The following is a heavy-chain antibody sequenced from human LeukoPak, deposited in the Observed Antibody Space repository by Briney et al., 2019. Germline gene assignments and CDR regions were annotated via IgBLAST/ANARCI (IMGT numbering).Heavy chain of an antibody. CDR3: AKEYYYDSSGYYLDAFDI. D-gene: IGHD3-22*01. CDR2: ISGSGGST. CDR1: GFTFSSYS. J-gene: IGHJ3*02. V-gene: IGHV3-23*01. Sequence: GGSLRLSCAASGFTFSSYSMNWVRQAPGKGLEWVSAISGSGGSTYYADSVKGRFTISRDNSKNTLYLQMNSLRAEDTAVYYCAKEYYYDSSGYYLDAFDIWGQGTMVTVSS.